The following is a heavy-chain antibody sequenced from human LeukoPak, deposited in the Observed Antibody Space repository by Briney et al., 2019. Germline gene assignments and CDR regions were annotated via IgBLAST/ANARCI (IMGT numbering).Heavy chain of an antibody. CDR1: GFTFSSYA. CDR3: AKGGSGSYYHGGYFDY. Sequence: GGSLRLSCAASGFTFSSYAMAWVRQAPGKGLEWVSAISGSGGSTYYADSVKGRFTISRDNSKNTLYLQMNSLRAEDAAVYYCAKGGSGSYYHGGYFDYWGQGTLVTVSS. J-gene: IGHJ4*02. D-gene: IGHD1-26*01. CDR2: ISGSGGST. V-gene: IGHV3-23*01.